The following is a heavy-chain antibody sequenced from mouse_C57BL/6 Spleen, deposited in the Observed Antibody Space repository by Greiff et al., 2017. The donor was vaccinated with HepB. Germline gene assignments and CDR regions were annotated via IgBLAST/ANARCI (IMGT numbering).Heavy chain of an antibody. CDR1: GYTFTDYN. J-gene: IGHJ1*03. CDR3: ARTNYYDGLGYIDV. D-gene: IGHD1-1*01. V-gene: IGHV1-22*01. Sequence: EVQLQQSGPELVKPGASVKMSCKASGYTFTDYNMHWVKQSHGKSLEWIGYINPNNGGTSYNQKFKGKATLTVNKSSSTAYMELRSLTSEDSAVYYCARTNYYDGLGYIDVWGTGTTVTVSS. CDR2: INPNNGGT.